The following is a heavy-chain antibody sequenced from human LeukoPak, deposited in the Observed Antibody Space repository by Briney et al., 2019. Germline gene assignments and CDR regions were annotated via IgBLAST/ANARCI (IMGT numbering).Heavy chain of an antibody. D-gene: IGHD2-15*01. V-gene: IGHV1-24*01. CDR3: ATDLVVAATHPYYYYGMDV. J-gene: IGHJ6*02. CDR2: FDPEDGET. Sequence: ASVKVSCKVSGSTLTELSMHWVRQAPGKGLEWMGGFDPEDGETIYAQKFQGRVTMTEDTSTDTAYMELSSLRSEDTAVYYCATDLVVAATHPYYYYGMDVWGQGTTVTVSS. CDR1: GSTLTELS.